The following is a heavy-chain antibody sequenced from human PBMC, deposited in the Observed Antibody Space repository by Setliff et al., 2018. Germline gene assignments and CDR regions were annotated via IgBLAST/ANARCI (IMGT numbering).Heavy chain of an antibody. J-gene: IGHJ4*02. CDR1: GGTFANKP. CDR3: ARDSGSGFLDY. V-gene: IGHV1-18*01. CDR2: INSYNGNT. Sequence: GASVKVSCKASGGTFANKPISWVRQAPGQGLEWMGWINSYNGNTNYARKFQGRVTMTTDTSTSTAYMELRSLRSDDTAVYYCARDSGSGFLDYWGQGTLVTVSS. D-gene: IGHD3-10*01.